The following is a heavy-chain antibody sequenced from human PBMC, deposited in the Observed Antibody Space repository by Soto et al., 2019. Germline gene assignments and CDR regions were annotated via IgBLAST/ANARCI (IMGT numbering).Heavy chain of an antibody. Sequence: EVQLVESGGDLVQRGGSLRLSCVASGFTFSVYSMNWVRQAPGKGLEWFSYITSDTKTIKYADSVKGRFTISRDNAKNSAYLQMNSLRDEDTAVYYRARSGEGHFDYWGQGTVVTVSS. CDR3: ARSGEGHFDY. V-gene: IGHV3-48*02. CDR1: GFTFSVYS. CDR2: ITSDTKTI. J-gene: IGHJ4*02. D-gene: IGHD3-10*01.